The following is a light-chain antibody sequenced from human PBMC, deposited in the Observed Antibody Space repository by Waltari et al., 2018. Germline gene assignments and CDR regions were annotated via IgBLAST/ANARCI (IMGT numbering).Light chain of an antibody. V-gene: IGKV3-15*01. CDR1: QSVNRF. CDR2: GAS. Sequence: EVVMTQSPATLSVSPGERVPLSCRASQSVNRFVAWYQQKPGQAPRRLSYGASTRATGIPARFSGSGSGTEFTLTISSLQSEDFAVYYCQQYNDWPPLTFGGGTKLEIK. CDR3: QQYNDWPPLT. J-gene: IGKJ4*01.